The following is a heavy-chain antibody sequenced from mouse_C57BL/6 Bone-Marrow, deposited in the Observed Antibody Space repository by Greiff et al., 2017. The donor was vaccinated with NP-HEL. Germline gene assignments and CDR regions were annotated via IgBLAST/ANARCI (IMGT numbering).Heavy chain of an antibody. J-gene: IGHJ3*01. CDR3: ARRCYGSSSGWFAY. D-gene: IGHD1-1*01. CDR1: GYTFTSYW. CDR2: IHPNSGST. Sequence: QVHVKQPGAELVKPGASVKLSCKASGYTFTSYWMHWVKQRPGQGLEWIGMIHPNSGSTNYNEKFKSKATLTVDKSSSTAYLQLSSRTSEDSAVYYCARRCYGSSSGWFAYWGQGTLVTVSA. V-gene: IGHV1-64*01.